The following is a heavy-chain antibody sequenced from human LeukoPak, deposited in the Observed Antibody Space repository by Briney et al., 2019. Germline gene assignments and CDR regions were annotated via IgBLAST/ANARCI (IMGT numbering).Heavy chain of an antibody. V-gene: IGHV1-18*04. CDR1: GYTFTGYY. CDR2: ISAYNGNT. Sequence: GASVKVSCKASGYTFTGYYMHWVRQAPGQGLEWMGWISAYNGNTNYAQKLQGRVTMTTDTSTSTAYMELRSLRSDDTAVYYCARVAAHIVTAGVYWGQGTLVTVSS. J-gene: IGHJ4*02. D-gene: IGHD2/OR15-2a*01. CDR3: ARVAAHIVTAGVY.